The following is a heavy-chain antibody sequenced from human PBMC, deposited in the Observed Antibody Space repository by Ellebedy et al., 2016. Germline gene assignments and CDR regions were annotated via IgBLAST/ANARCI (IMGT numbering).Heavy chain of an antibody. V-gene: IGHV4-59*08. J-gene: IGHJ5*02. D-gene: IGHD6-13*01. CDR2: IHYSGNT. Sequence: SETLSLTXTVSGGSISSNYWSWIRQPPGKGLEWIGYIHYSGNTYYNPSLKSRVTISVDRSKNQFSLKLSSVTAADTAVYYCAAIRRRIQGQQLFWFDPWGQGTLVTVSS. CDR1: GGSISSNY. CDR3: AAIRRRIQGQQLFWFDP.